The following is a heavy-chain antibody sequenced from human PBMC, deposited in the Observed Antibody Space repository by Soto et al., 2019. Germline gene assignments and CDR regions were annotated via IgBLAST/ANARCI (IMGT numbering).Heavy chain of an antibody. CDR3: ARGEVGYSGYISSYYYGMDV. J-gene: IGHJ6*02. V-gene: IGHV1-69*13. D-gene: IGHD5-12*01. CDR1: GGTFSGYA. CDR2: IIPIFGTA. Sequence: SVKVSCKASGGTFSGYAISWVRQAPGQGLEWMGGIIPIFGTANYAQKFQGRVTITADESTSTAYMELSSLRSEDTAVYYCARGEVGYSGYISSYYYGMDVWGQGTTVTVSS.